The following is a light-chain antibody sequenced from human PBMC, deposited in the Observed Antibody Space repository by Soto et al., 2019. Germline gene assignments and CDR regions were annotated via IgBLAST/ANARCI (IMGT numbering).Light chain of an antibody. CDR2: EDS. CDR1: ALPKQY. J-gene: IGLJ2*01. Sequence: SYELTQPPSVSVSPGQTARVTCSGDALPKQYAYWYQQKPGQAPVLVIYEDSERPSGIPERFSGSSSGTTATLTISGVQAEDEADYYCQSADSSGTYVVFGGGTKLTVL. V-gene: IGLV3-25*03. CDR3: QSADSSGTYVV.